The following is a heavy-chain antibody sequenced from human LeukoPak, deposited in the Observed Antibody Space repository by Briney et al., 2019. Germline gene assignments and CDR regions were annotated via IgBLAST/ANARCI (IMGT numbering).Heavy chain of an antibody. J-gene: IGHJ4*02. D-gene: IGHD6-13*01. V-gene: IGHV1-18*01. CDR3: ARDDAGPGYSSSWYYFDY. CDR1: GYTFTSYG. Sequence: SVKVSCKASGYTFTSYGISWVRQAPGQGLEWMGWISAYNGNTNYAQKLQGRVTMTTDTSTSTAYMELRSLRSDDTAVYYCARDDAGPGYSSSWYYFDYWGQGTLVTVSS. CDR2: ISAYNGNT.